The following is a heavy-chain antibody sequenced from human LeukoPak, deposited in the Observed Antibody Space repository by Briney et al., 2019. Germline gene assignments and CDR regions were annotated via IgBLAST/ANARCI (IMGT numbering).Heavy chain of an antibody. CDR3: ARSVDIVVVPAQNSYYMDV. Sequence: GASVKVSCKASGYTFTGYYMHWVRQAPGQGLEWMGWFNPNSGGTNYAQKFQGRVTMTRDTSISTAYMELSRLRSDDTAVYYCARSVDIVVVPAQNSYYMDVWGKGTTVTVSS. V-gene: IGHV1-2*02. D-gene: IGHD2-2*01. CDR2: FNPNSGGT. J-gene: IGHJ6*03. CDR1: GYTFTGYY.